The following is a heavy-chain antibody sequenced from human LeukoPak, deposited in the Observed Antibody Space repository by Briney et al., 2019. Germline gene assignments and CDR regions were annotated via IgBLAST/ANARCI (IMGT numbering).Heavy chain of an antibody. J-gene: IGHJ6*02. Sequence: PGGSLRLSCAASGFTFSSYAMSWVRQAPGKGLEWVSAISGSGGSTYYADSVKGRFTISRDNSKNTLYLQMNSLRAEDTAVYYCAKSDCSSTSCYFNRYGMDVWGQGTTVTVSS. V-gene: IGHV3-23*01. D-gene: IGHD2-2*01. CDR3: AKSDCSSTSCYFNRYGMDV. CDR1: GFTFSSYA. CDR2: ISGSGGST.